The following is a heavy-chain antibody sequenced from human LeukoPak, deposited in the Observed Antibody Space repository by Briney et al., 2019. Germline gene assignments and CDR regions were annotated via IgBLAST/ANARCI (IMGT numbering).Heavy chain of an antibody. CDR2: IWYDGSNK. CDR3: AKKGYGDYADWFDP. CDR1: GFTFSSYG. V-gene: IGHV3-33*06. D-gene: IGHD4-17*01. J-gene: IGHJ5*02. Sequence: QPGRSLRLSCAASGFTFSSYGMHWVRQAPGKGLEWVAVIWYDGSNKYYADSVKGRFTISRGNSKNTLYLQMNSLRAEDTAVYYCAKKGYGDYADWFDPWGQGTLVTVSS.